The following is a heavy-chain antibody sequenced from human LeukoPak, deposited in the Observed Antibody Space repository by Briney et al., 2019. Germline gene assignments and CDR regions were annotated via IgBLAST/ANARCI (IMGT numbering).Heavy chain of an antibody. CDR1: GGSLNSPNYY. CDR2: IYYTGTT. Sequence: SETLSLTCIVSGGSLNSPNYYWGWIRQPPGKGLEWIGTIYYTGTTYYNPSLKSRLTISVDTSKNPFSLHLTSVTAADTAVYYCARHDYYGSLNWFDPWGQGTLITVSS. J-gene: IGHJ5*02. CDR3: ARHDYYGSLNWFDP. D-gene: IGHD3-10*01. V-gene: IGHV4-39*01.